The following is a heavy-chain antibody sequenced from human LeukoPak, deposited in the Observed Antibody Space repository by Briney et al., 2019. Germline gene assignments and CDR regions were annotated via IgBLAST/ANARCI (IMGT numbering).Heavy chain of an antibody. CDR2: IIPIFGTA. D-gene: IGHD3-22*01. V-gene: IGHV1-69*13. CDR3: ARDSFDPYDSSGYYGY. Sequence: SVKVSCKASGGTFSSYAISWVRQAPGQGLEWMGGIIPIFGTANYAQKFQGRVTITADESTSTVYMELSSLRSEDTAVYYCARDSFDPYDSSGYYGYWGQGTLVTVSS. CDR1: GGTFSSYA. J-gene: IGHJ4*02.